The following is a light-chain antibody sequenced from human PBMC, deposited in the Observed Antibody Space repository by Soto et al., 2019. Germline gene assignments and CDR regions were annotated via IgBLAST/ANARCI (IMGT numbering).Light chain of an antibody. CDR2: GAS. CDR3: QQNGSSPFT. Sequence: EMGWRRSQGPRPLSQGEEPTLSCRPSERFSTSFLAGYQQKPGLAPRLLIYGASTRATGIPGRFSGGGSGTDFSLTISRLEPEDFAVYFCQQNGSSPFTFGPGTKVDIK. J-gene: IGKJ3*01. CDR1: ERFSTSF. V-gene: IGKV3-20*01.